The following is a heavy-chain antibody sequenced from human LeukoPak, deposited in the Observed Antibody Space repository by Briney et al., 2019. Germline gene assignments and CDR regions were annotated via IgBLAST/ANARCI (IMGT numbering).Heavy chain of an antibody. J-gene: IGHJ5*02. V-gene: IGHV3-30-3*01. Sequence: GGSLRLSCAASGFTFSSYAMHWVRQAPGKGLEWVAVISYDGSNKYYADSVKGRFTISRDNSKNTLYLQMNSLRAEHTAVYYCARNPKECYGSGSYCYFDPWGQGTLVTVSS. D-gene: IGHD3-10*01. CDR3: ARNPKECYGSGSYCYFDP. CDR1: GFTFSSYA. CDR2: ISYDGSNK.